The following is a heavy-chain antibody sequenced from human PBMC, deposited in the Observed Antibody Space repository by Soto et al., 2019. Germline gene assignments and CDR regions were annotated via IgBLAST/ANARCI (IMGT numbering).Heavy chain of an antibody. CDR3: ARSDYGDYRDYYYYYMDV. CDR2: IYHSGST. CDR1: SGSISSSNW. J-gene: IGHJ6*03. V-gene: IGHV4-4*02. Sequence: PSETLSLTCAVSSGSISSSNWWSWVRQPPGKGLEWIGEIYHSGSTNYNPSLKSRVTISVDKSKKQFTLKLSSETAADTAVYYCARSDYGDYRDYYYYYMDVWGKGTTVTV. D-gene: IGHD4-17*01.